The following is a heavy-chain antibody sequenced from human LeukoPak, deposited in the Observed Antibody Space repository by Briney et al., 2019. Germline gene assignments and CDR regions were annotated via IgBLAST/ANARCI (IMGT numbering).Heavy chain of an antibody. V-gene: IGHV1-46*01. CDR3: ASRTLGYCSSTSCDS. Sequence: GASVKVSCKASGYTFTSYYMHWVRQAPGQGLEWMGIINPSGGSTSYAQKFQGRVTMTRDTSTSTVYMELSSLRSEDTAVYYCASRTLGYCSSTSCDSWGQGTLVTVSS. CDR1: GYTFTSYY. J-gene: IGHJ5*01. CDR2: INPSGGST. D-gene: IGHD2-2*01.